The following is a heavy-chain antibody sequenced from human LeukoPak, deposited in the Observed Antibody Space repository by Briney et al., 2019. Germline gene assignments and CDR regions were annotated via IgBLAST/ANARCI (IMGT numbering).Heavy chain of an antibody. J-gene: IGHJ4*02. CDR3: ARSKPYSSGWTDFDY. D-gene: IGHD6-19*01. Sequence: GGSLRLSCAASGFTFSNYDMHWVRQAPGKGLEWVSVIGTAGNTYYLGSVKGRFTISRENAKNSLFLQMNSLSAGDTAIYYCARSKPYSSGWTDFDYWGQGTLVTVSS. CDR1: GFTFSNYD. V-gene: IGHV3-13*01. CDR2: IGTAGNT.